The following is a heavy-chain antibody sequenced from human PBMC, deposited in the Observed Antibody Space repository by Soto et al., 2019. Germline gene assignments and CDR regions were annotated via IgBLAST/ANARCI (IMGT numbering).Heavy chain of an antibody. CDR3: ARGDIVVVPAAPTDYFYYGMDV. Sequence: GTSVKVSCKASGYTFTGYYMHWVRQGPGQGIEWMGWINPNSGGTNYAQKFQGWVTMTRDTSISTAYMELSRLRSDDTAVYYCARGDIVVVPAAPTDYFYYGMDVWGQGTTVTVSS. CDR2: INPNSGGT. D-gene: IGHD2-2*01. CDR1: GYTFTGYY. J-gene: IGHJ6*02. V-gene: IGHV1-2*04.